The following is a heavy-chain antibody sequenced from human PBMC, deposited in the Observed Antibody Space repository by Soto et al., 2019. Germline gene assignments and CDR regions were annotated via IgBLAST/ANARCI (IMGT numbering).Heavy chain of an antibody. D-gene: IGHD2-15*01. CDR1: GLTFSSYW. CDR3: ARDRVLAAKSPKIGYYYYGMDV. J-gene: IGHJ6*02. CDR2: IKQDGSEK. Sequence: GGSLRLSCAASGLTFSSYWMSWVRQAPGKGLEWVANIKQDGSEKYYVDSVKGRFTISRDNAKNSLYLQMNSLRAEDTAVYYCARDRVLAAKSPKIGYYYYGMDVWGQGTTVTVSS. V-gene: IGHV3-7*01.